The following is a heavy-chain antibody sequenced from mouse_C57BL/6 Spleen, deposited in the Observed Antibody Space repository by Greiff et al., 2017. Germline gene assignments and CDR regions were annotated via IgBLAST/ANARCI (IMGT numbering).Heavy chain of an antibody. J-gene: IGHJ4*01. Sequence: QVQLKQSGPGLVQPSQSLSITCTVSGFSLTSYGVHWVRQSPGQGLEWLGVIWSGGSTDYNAAFISRLSISKDNSQSQVFFKMNSLQADDTAIYYCASKSNYVNYYAMDYWGQGTSVTVSS. CDR1: GFSLTSYG. CDR3: ASKSNYVNYYAMDY. D-gene: IGHD2-5*01. V-gene: IGHV2-2*01. CDR2: IWSGGST.